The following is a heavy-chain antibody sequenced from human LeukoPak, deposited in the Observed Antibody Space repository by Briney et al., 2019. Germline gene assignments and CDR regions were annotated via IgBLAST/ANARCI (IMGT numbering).Heavy chain of an antibody. CDR2: INPNSGGT. J-gene: IGHJ4*02. Sequence: ASVKVSCKASGYTFTGYYMHWVRQAPGQGLEWMGWINPNSGGTNYAQEFQGRVTMTRDTSISTAYMELSRLRSDDTAMYYCASYSGSYSSDFDYWGQGTLVTVSS. V-gene: IGHV1-2*02. CDR3: ASYSGSYSSDFDY. CDR1: GYTFTGYY. D-gene: IGHD1-26*01.